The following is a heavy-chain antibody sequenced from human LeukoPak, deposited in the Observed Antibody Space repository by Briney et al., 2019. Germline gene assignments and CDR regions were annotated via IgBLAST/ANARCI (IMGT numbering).Heavy chain of an antibody. Sequence: GGSLRLSCSASGFPFSTNYMSWVRQAPGKGLEWVSLIYTNNTYYADSVRGRFTISRDNSKNTVFLQMNSLRAEDTAVYYCARGRYSRTCRWLDPWGQGTLVTVSS. J-gene: IGHJ5*02. CDR1: GFPFSTNY. V-gene: IGHV3-66*01. CDR2: IYTNNT. CDR3: ARGRYSRTCRWLDP. D-gene: IGHD4-11*01.